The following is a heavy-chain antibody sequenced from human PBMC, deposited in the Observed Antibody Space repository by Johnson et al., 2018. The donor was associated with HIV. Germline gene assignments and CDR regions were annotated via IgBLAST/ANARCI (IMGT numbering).Heavy chain of an antibody. V-gene: IGHV3-38-3*01. CDR2: ISDGST. J-gene: IGHJ3*01. Sequence: VQLVESRGVLVQPGGSLRLSCAASGFTVSNNEMRWVRQAPGKGLEWVSSISDGSTYYADSVKGRFTISRDTSKNMLYLQMNSLRPEDTAVYYCTRGSFTDDAFDVWGQGTMVTVSS. D-gene: IGHD1-26*01. CDR1: GFTVSNNE. CDR3: TRGSFTDDAFDV.